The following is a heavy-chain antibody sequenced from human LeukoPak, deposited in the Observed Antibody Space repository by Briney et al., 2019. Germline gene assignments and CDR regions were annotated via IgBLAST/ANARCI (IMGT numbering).Heavy chain of an antibody. CDR2: ISYSGST. CDR1: GGSISSYY. V-gene: IGHV4-59*01. J-gene: IGHJ4*02. CDR3: ARVSPLAYYFDY. Sequence: SETPSLTCTVSGGSISSYYWSWIRQPPGKGLEWIGYISYSGSTNYNPSLKSRVTISVDTSKNQFSLKLSSVTAADTAVYYCARVSPLAYYFDYWGQGTLVTVSS.